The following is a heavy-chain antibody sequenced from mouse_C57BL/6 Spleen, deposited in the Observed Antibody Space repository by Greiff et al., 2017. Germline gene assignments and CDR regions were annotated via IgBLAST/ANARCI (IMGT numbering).Heavy chain of an antibody. CDR3: ARRGDPYEDVGYFDV. Sequence: QVQLQQSGAELVMPGASVKLSCKASGYTFTSYWMHWVKQRPGQGLEWIGEIDPSDSYTNYNQKFKGKSTLTVDKSSSTAYMQLSSLTSEDSAVYYWARRGDPYEDVGYFDVWGTGTTVTVSS. CDR2: IDPSDSYT. V-gene: IGHV1-69*01. D-gene: IGHD2-12*01. CDR1: GYTFTSYW. J-gene: IGHJ1*03.